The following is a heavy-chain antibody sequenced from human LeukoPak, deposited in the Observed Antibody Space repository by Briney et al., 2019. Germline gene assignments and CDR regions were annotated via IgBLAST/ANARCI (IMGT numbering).Heavy chain of an antibody. CDR2: ISSSGSTI. V-gene: IGHV3-48*03. CDR3: ERERTVTLGGYYYYGMDV. CDR1: GFTFSSYE. Sequence: PGGSLRLSCAASGFTFSSYEMNWVRQAPGKGLEWVSYISSSGSTIYYADSVKGRFTISRDNAKNSLYLQMNSLRGEDTAVYYCERERTVTLGGYYYYGMDVWGQGTTVTVYS. J-gene: IGHJ6*02. D-gene: IGHD4-17*01.